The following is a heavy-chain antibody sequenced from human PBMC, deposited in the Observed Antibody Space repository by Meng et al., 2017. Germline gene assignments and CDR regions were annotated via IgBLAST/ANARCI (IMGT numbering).Heavy chain of an antibody. V-gene: IGHV3-30*04. CDR1: GFTLSSYA. D-gene: IGHD6-19*01. CDR2: ISYDGSNK. Sequence: QVVVVEAGGGVVQPGRSLRLSCAASGFTLSSYAMHWVRQAPGKGLEWVAVISYDGSNKYYADSVKGRFTISRDNSKNTLYLQMNSLRAEDTAVYYCARSSGYLDYWGQGTLVTVSS. CDR3: ARSSGYLDY. J-gene: IGHJ4*02.